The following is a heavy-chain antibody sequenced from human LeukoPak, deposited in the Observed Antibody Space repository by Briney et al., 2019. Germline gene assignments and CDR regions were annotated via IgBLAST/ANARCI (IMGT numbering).Heavy chain of an antibody. Sequence: SETLSLTCTVSGASISSYYWSWIRQPPGKGLEWIGSIYHSGSTYYNPSLKSRVTISVDTSKNQFSLKLSSVTAADTAVYYCARVFAVRGYYDSSGYYAYFDYWGQGTLVTVSS. V-gene: IGHV4-38-2*02. CDR2: IYHSGST. D-gene: IGHD3-22*01. J-gene: IGHJ4*02. CDR3: ARVFAVRGYYDSSGYYAYFDY. CDR1: GASISSYY.